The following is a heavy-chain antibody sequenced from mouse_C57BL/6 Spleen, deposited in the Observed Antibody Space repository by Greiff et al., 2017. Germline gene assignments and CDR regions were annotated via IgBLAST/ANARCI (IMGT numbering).Heavy chain of an antibody. CDR1: GYTFTDYY. V-gene: IGHV1-76*01. J-gene: IGHJ4*01. CDR2: ISPGSGNT. CDR3: ARSACYYYAMDY. Sequence: QVQLQQSGAELVRPGASVKLSCKASGYTFTDYYINWVKQRPGQGLLEWIARISPGSGNTYYNEKFKGKATLTEEKSSSTAYMQLSGVTSEDSAVYFCARSACYYYAMDYWGQGTSVTVSS. D-gene: IGHD1-2*01.